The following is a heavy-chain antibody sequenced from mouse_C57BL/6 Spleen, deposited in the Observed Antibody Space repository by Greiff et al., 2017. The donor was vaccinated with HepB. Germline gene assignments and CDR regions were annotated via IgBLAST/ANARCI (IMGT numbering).Heavy chain of an antibody. J-gene: IGHJ1*03. CDR3: ARDYYGSYWYFDV. CDR2: INPSSGYT. Sequence: QVQLQQSGAELAKPGASVKLSCKASGYTFTSYWMHWVKQRPGQGLEWIGYINPSSGYTKYNQKFKDKATLTADKSSSTAYMQLSSLTYEDSAVYYGARDYYGSYWYFDVWGTGTTVTVSS. D-gene: IGHD1-1*01. V-gene: IGHV1-7*01. CDR1: GYTFTSYW.